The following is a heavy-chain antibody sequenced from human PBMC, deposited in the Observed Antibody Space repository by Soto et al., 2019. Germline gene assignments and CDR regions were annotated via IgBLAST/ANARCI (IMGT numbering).Heavy chain of an antibody. J-gene: IGHJ6*02. D-gene: IGHD2-2*01. CDR2: IYYSGST. CDR3: ARLPMPDENYYYYGMDV. V-gene: IGHV4-59*01. Sequence: SETLSLTCTVSGGSISSYYWSWIRQPPGKGLEWIGYIYYSGSTNYNPSLKSRVTISVDTSKNQFSLKLSSVTAADTAVYYCARLPMPDENYYYYGMDVWGQGTTVTVSS. CDR1: GGSISSYY.